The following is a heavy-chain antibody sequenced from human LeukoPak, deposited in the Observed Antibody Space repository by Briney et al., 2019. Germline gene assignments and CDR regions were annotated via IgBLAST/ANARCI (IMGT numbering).Heavy chain of an antibody. D-gene: IGHD3-10*01. CDR1: GFTFDDYA. V-gene: IGHV3-9*01. J-gene: IGHJ4*02. CDR3: AKDSFGESFDY. CDR2: INWNSGSI. Sequence: GGSLRLSCAASGFTFDDYAMHWVRQAPGKGLEGVSGINWNSGSINYADSVKGRFTISRDNAKNSLYLQMNSLRAEDTALYYCAKDSFGESFDYWGQGTLVTVSS.